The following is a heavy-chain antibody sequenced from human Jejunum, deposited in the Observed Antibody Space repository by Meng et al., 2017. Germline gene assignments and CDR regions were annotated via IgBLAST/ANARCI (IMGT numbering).Heavy chain of an antibody. CDR1: GGSITTYD. Sequence: GSLRLSCTVSGGSITTYDWNWIRQAPGKGLEWIGYFYDSGSTKYNPSLTSRVTISGDTSKNQFSLHLSSMTAADTAVYYCARAPTYKFGSGCVFYFYATDVWGQGTTVTVSS. CDR3: ARAPTYKFGSGCVFYFYATDV. V-gene: IGHV4-59*01. D-gene: IGHD3-10*01. J-gene: IGHJ6*02. CDR2: FYDSGST.